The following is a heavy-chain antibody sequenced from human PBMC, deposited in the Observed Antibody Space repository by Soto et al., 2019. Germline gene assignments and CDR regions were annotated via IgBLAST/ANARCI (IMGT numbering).Heavy chain of an antibody. CDR3: ASWYDILTGSRLDYFDY. CDR2: ISGSGGST. Sequence: GGSLRLSCAASGFTFSSYAMSWVRQAPGKGLEWVSAISGSGGSTYYADSVKGRFTISRDNSKNTLYLQMNSLRAEDTAVYYCASWYDILTGSRLDYFDYWGQGTMVTVYS. D-gene: IGHD3-9*01. J-gene: IGHJ4*02. CDR1: GFTFSSYA. V-gene: IGHV3-23*01.